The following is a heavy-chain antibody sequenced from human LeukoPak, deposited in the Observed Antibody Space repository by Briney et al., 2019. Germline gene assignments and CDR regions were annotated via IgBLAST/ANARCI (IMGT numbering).Heavy chain of an antibody. D-gene: IGHD5-18*01. CDR2: ISAGSGNT. Sequence: GASVKVSCKASGYTFTNFAIHWVRQAPGQRLEWMGWISAGSGNTKYSQKLQGRVTITRDTSASTAYMELSSLRSEDTAVCYCARDYGYSLLFYWGQGTLVTVSS. V-gene: IGHV1-3*01. J-gene: IGHJ4*02. CDR1: GYTFTNFA. CDR3: ARDYGYSLLFY.